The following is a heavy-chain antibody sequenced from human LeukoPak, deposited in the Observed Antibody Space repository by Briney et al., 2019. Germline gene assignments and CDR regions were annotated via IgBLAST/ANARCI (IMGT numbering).Heavy chain of an antibody. CDR3: ARDGGVLTAQNRDY. D-gene: IGHD3-16*01. CDR1: GGTFSSYA. Sequence: ASVKVSCKASGGTFSSYAISWVRQAPGQGLEWMGGIIPIFGTANYAQKFQGRVTITADKSTSTAYMELSRLRFDDTAVYYCARDGGVLTAQNRDYWGQGTLVTVSS. V-gene: IGHV1-69*06. J-gene: IGHJ4*02. CDR2: IIPIFGTA.